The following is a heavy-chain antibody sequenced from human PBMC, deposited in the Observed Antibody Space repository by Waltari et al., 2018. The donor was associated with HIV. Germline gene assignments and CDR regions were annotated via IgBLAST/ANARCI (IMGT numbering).Heavy chain of an antibody. CDR1: GFTFSSYN. CDR2: ISNSGNAI. D-gene: IGHD5-12*01. Sequence: EVQLVESGGGLVQPGGSLRLSCAASGFTFSSYNMNWVRQAPGRGLEWLSSISNSGNAIYYADSVKGRFTISRDNAKNSLYLQMNSLRDEDTAVYYCARDLVAPGNFFDYWGQGTLVTVSS. CDR3: ARDLVAPGNFFDY. J-gene: IGHJ4*02. V-gene: IGHV3-48*02.